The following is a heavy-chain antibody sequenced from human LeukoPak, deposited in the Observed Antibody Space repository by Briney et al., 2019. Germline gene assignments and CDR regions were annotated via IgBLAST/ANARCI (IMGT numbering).Heavy chain of an antibody. CDR3: ARPVCSSTSCYFDY. Sequence: PPETMSLTSTVSAGSISSSSYYWGWLRQPPGKGLEWIRSIYYSGSTYYNPSLKSRVTISVDTSKNQFSLKLSSVTAADTAVYYCARPVCSSTSCYFDYWGQGTLVTVSS. CDR1: AGSISSSSYY. J-gene: IGHJ4*02. V-gene: IGHV4-39*01. CDR2: IYYSGST. D-gene: IGHD2-2*01.